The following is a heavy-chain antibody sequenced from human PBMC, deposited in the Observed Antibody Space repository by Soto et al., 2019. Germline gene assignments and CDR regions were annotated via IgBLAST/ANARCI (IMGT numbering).Heavy chain of an antibody. Sequence: GASVNVSCKASGYTFTSYGISWVRQAPGQGLEWMGWISAYNGNTNYAQKLQGRVTMTTDTSTSTAYMELRSLRSDDTAVYYCARAVAGFGYYYYGMDVWGQGTTVTVSS. CDR2: ISAYNGNT. CDR3: ARAVAGFGYYYYGMDV. D-gene: IGHD6-19*01. CDR1: GYTFTSYG. V-gene: IGHV1-18*01. J-gene: IGHJ6*02.